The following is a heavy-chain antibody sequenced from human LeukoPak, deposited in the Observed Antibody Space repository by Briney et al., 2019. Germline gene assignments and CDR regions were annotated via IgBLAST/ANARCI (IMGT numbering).Heavy chain of an antibody. CDR1: GFTFSSYD. CDR2: IDTAGDT. V-gene: IGHV3-13*03. Sequence: GGSLRLSCAACGFTFSSYDMHWVRQPTGKGLKWVSAIDTAGDTYYPGSVKGQFTISRDNSKNTLYLQMNSLRAEDTAVYYCANPHIVGATDFGYWGQGTLVTVSS. CDR3: ANPHIVGATDFGY. D-gene: IGHD1-26*01. J-gene: IGHJ4*02.